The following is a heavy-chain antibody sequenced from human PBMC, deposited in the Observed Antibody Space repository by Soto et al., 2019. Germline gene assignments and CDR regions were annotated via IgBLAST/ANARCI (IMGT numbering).Heavy chain of an antibody. CDR1: GGTFSSYA. Sequence: QVQLVQSGAEVKKPGSSVKVSCKASGGTFSSYAISWVRQAPGQGLEWMGGIIPIFGTANYAQKFQGRVTITADESTSTAYMELSSLISEDTAVYYCARNRWDSSFVAPFDYWGQGTLVTVSS. V-gene: IGHV1-69*01. J-gene: IGHJ4*02. D-gene: IGHD6-6*01. CDR2: IIPIFGTA. CDR3: ARNRWDSSFVAPFDY.